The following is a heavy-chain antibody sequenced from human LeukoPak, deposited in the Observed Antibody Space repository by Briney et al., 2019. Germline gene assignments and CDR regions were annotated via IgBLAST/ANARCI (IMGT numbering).Heavy chain of an antibody. CDR1: EFTLGSYW. Sequence: GGSLRLSCTASEFTLGSYWVSWVRQTPAKGLEWMANIRRDGNIKYYVDSVKGRFTISRDNAKNSLYLQMNSLRAEDTALYYCGKDRIGKNYGDYDSIDYWGQGPLVTISS. CDR2: IRRDGNIK. J-gene: IGHJ4*02. V-gene: IGHV3-7*03. D-gene: IGHD4-17*01. CDR3: GKDRIGKNYGDYDSIDY.